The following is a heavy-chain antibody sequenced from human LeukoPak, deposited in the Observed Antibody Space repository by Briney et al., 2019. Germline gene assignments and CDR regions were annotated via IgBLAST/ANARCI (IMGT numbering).Heavy chain of an antibody. J-gene: IGHJ4*02. Sequence: GGSLRLSCAVSGFTFNNYWMNWVRQAPGKGLEWVSSISSSSSYIYYADSVKGRFTISRDNAKNSLYLQMNSLRAEDTAVYYCATVAGDCSGGRCYLLRFDYWGQGTLVTVSS. CDR2: ISSSSSYI. D-gene: IGHD2-15*01. V-gene: IGHV3-21*01. CDR1: GFTFNNYW. CDR3: ATVAGDCSGGRCYLLRFDY.